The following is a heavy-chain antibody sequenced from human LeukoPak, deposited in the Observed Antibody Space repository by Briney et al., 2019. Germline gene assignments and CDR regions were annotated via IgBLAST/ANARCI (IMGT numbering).Heavy chain of an antibody. CDR2: TYYRSKWYN. Sequence: SQTLSLTCAISGDSVSSNSAAWNWIRQSPSRGLEWLGRTYYRSKWYNDYAVSVKSRITINPDTSKNQFSLRLNSVTPEDTAVYYCARGVAAAGTKVNYYYMDVWGKGTTVTVSS. CDR1: GDSVSSNSAA. V-gene: IGHV6-1*01. D-gene: IGHD6-13*01. CDR3: ARGVAAAGTKVNYYYMDV. J-gene: IGHJ6*03.